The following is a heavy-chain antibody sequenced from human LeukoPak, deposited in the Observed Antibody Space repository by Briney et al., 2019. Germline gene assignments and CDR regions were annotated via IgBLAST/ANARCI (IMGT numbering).Heavy chain of an antibody. CDR1: GFTFSSYA. D-gene: IGHD6-13*01. J-gene: IGHJ5*02. Sequence: GGSLRPSCAASGFTFSSYAMHWVRQAPGKGLEWVAVISYDGSNKYYADSVKGRFTISRDNSKNTLYLQMNSLRAEDTAVYYCARDSAAVTAAAGTGWFDPWGQGTLVTVSS. CDR3: ARDSAAVTAAAGTGWFDP. V-gene: IGHV3-30*04. CDR2: ISYDGSNK.